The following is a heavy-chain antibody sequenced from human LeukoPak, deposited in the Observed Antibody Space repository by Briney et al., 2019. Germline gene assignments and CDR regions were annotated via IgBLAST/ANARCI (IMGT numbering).Heavy chain of an antibody. CDR3: ARCPSRAGAFDI. CDR2: ISSSSSYI. J-gene: IGHJ3*02. CDR1: GFTFSSYS. Sequence: GGSLRLSCAASGFTFSSYSMNWVHQAPGKGLEWVSSISSSSSYIYYADSVKGRFTISRDNAKNSLYLQMNSLRAEDTAVYYCARCPSRAGAFDIWGQGTMVTVSS. D-gene: IGHD6-13*01. V-gene: IGHV3-21*01.